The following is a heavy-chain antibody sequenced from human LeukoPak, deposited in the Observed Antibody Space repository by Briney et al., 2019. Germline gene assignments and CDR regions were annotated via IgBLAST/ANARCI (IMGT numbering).Heavy chain of an antibody. D-gene: IGHD2-15*01. CDR1: GFSFTNYW. CDR2: VKEDGTTK. J-gene: IGHJ4*02. Sequence: GGSLRLSCAATGFSFTNYWMSWVRQAPGKGLEWVANVKEDGTTKQYVDSVKGRFTISRDNAKNSLYLQMDSLRAEDTAVYYCVSQEVVPHWGQGTLVSVSS. CDR3: VSQEVVPH. V-gene: IGHV3-7*01.